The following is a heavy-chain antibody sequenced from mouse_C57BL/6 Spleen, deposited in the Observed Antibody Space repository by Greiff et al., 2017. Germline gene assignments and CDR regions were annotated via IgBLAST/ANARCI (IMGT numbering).Heavy chain of an antibody. CDR3: ARQHYYSAMDY. V-gene: IGHV1-26*01. D-gene: IGHD2-12*01. J-gene: IGHJ4*01. CDR1: GYTFTDYY. CDR2: INPNNGGT. Sequence: EVQLQQSGPELVKPGASVKISCKASGYTFTDYYMNWVKQSHGKSLEWIGDINPNNGGTSYNQKFKGKATLTVDKSSSTAYMELRSLTSEDSAVYYCARQHYYSAMDYWGQGTSVTVSS.